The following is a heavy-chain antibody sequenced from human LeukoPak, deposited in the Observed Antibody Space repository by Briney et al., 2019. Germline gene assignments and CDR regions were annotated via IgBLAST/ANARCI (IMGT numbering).Heavy chain of an antibody. Sequence: GASVKVSCKASGYTFTGYYMHWVRQAPGQGLEWMGWINPNSGGTNYAQKFQGRVTMTRDTSISTAYMELSRLRSDDTAVYYCTRVGGSGYDALDYWGQGTLVTVSS. CDR1: GYTFTGYY. J-gene: IGHJ4*02. CDR2: INPNSGGT. CDR3: TRVGGSGYDALDY. V-gene: IGHV1-2*02. D-gene: IGHD5-12*01.